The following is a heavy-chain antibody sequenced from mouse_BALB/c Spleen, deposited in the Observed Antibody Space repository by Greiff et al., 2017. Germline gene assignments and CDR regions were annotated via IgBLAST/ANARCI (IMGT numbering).Heavy chain of an antibody. CDR1: GYTFTSYW. Sequence: QVQLKESGAELAKPGASVKMSCKASGYTFTSYWMHWVKQRPGQGLEWIGYINPSTGYTEYNQKFKDKATLTADKSSSTAYMQLSSLTSEDSAVYYCAREGFDYWGQGTTLTVSS. CDR2: INPSTGYT. CDR3: AREGFDY. V-gene: IGHV1-7*01. J-gene: IGHJ2*01.